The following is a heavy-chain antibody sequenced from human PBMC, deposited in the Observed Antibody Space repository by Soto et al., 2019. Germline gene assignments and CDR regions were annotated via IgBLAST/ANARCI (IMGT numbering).Heavy chain of an antibody. V-gene: IGHV3-33*01. CDR1: GFTFSSYG. CDR3: ARGRDQYSYGYTDY. Sequence: QVQLVESGGGVVQPGRSLRLSCAASGFTFSSYGMHWVRQAPGKGLEWVAVIWYDGSNKYYADSVKGRFTISRDNXXNTLYLQMNSLRAEDTAVYYCARGRDQYSYGYTDYWGQGTLVTVSS. CDR2: IWYDGSNK. D-gene: IGHD5-18*01. J-gene: IGHJ4*02.